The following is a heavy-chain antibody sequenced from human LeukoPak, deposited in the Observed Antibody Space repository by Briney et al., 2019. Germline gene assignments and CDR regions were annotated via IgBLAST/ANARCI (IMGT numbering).Heavy chain of an antibody. V-gene: IGHV1-69*04. CDR3: ARVNIVVVPAARNYYYGMDV. Sequence: ASVKVSCKASGGTFTSYAISWVRQAPGQGLEWMGRIIPILGIANYAQKFQGRVTITADKSTSTAYMQLSRLRSEDTAVYYCARVNIVVVPAARNYYYGMDVWGQGTTVTVPS. J-gene: IGHJ6*02. CDR1: GGTFTSYA. D-gene: IGHD2-2*01. CDR2: IIPILGIA.